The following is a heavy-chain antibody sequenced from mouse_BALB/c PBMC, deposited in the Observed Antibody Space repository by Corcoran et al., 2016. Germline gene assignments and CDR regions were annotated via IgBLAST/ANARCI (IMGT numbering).Heavy chain of an antibody. CDR1: GYTFTNYG. CDR2: INTYTGEP. D-gene: IGHD2-4*01. CDR3: SRRYDYDWFAY. V-gene: IGHV9-3-1*01. Sequence: QIQLVQSGPELKKPGETVKISCKASGYTFTNYGMNWVKQAPGRGLKWLGWINTYTGEPTYADDFKGRFAFSLETSASTAYLQINNLKNEDTATYFCSRRYDYDWFAYWGQGTLVTVSA. J-gene: IGHJ3*01.